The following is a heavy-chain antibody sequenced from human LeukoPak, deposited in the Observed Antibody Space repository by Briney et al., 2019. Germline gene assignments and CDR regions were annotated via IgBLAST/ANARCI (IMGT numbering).Heavy chain of an antibody. CDR3: ARFFANGIDY. V-gene: IGHV3-21*01. CDR1: GFTFSTYT. J-gene: IGHJ4*02. D-gene: IGHD3-3*01. Sequence: GGSLRLSCAASGFTFSTYTMNWVRQAPGKGLEWVSSLSSSNTYICYADSVKGRFTISRDNTKNSLYLQMNSLRAEDTAVYYCARFFANGIDYWGQGTLVTVSS. CDR2: LSSSNTYI.